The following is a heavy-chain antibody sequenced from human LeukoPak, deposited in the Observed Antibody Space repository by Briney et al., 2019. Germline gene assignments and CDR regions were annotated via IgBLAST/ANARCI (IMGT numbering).Heavy chain of an antibody. J-gene: IGHJ5*02. Sequence: SETLSLTCAVSGVSISSGGYSWSWTRQPPGKGLEWIGYIYHSGSTYYNPSLKSRVTISVDRSKNQFSLKLSSVTAADTAVYYCARGVGYCSSTSCYDWFDPWGQGTLVTVSS. CDR3: ARGVGYCSSTSCYDWFDP. CDR2: IYHSGST. V-gene: IGHV4-30-2*01. D-gene: IGHD2-2*01. CDR1: GVSISSGGYS.